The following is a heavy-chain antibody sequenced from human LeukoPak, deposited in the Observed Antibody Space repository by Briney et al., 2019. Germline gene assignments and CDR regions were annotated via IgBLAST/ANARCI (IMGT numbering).Heavy chain of an antibody. Sequence: SQTLSLTCAISGDSVSSNSAAWHWIRQSPSRGLEWLGRTYYRSKWYNDYAVSVKSRITVNPDTSRNLFSLQLQSVTPEDTAVYYCARGYGGYVFPFDIWGQGTKVTVSS. J-gene: IGHJ3*02. CDR2: TYYRSKWYN. CDR3: ARGYGGYVFPFDI. V-gene: IGHV6-1*01. D-gene: IGHD5-12*01. CDR1: GDSVSSNSAA.